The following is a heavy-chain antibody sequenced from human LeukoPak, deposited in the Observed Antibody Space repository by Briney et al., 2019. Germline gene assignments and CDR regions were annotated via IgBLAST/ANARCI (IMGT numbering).Heavy chain of an antibody. CDR2: IYYSGST. J-gene: IGHJ4*02. V-gene: IGHV4-59*01. D-gene: IGHD3-3*01. CDR3: ARGGDFWLWHYFDY. Sequence: SETLSLTCTVSGGSISSYYWSWIRQPPGKGLEWIGYIYYSGSTNYNPSLKSRVTISVDTSKNQFSLKLSSVTAADTAVYYCARGGDFWLWHYFDYWGQGTLVTVSS. CDR1: GGSISSYY.